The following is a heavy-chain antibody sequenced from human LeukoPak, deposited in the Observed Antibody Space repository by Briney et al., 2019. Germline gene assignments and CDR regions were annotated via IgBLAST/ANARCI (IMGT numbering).Heavy chain of an antibody. Sequence: SETLSLTCAVYGGSFSGDYWIWIRQPPGKGLEWIADINRSGRAVYNTSLKSRVIISVDTSKNQFSLKVNSVTAADTAVYYCARHKIVITMLGVHRWFDPWGQGTLVAVSS. CDR2: INRSGRA. V-gene: IGHV4-34*01. J-gene: IGHJ5*02. CDR3: ARHKIVITMLGVHRWFDP. D-gene: IGHD3-3*01. CDR1: GGSFSGDY.